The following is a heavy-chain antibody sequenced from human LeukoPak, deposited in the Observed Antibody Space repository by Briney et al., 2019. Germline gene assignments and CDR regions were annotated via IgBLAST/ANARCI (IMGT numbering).Heavy chain of an antibody. Sequence: SLRLSCAASGFTFDDYAMHWVRQAPGKGLEWVSGISWNSGSIGYADSVKGRFTISRDNAKNSLYLQMNSLRAEDTALYYCAATVVTPTEYFQHWGQGTLVTVSS. CDR3: AATVVTPTEYFQH. J-gene: IGHJ1*01. CDR1: GFTFDDYA. D-gene: IGHD4-23*01. CDR2: ISWNSGSI. V-gene: IGHV3-9*01.